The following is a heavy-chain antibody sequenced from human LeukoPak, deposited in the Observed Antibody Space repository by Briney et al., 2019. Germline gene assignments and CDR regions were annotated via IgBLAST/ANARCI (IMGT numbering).Heavy chain of an antibody. D-gene: IGHD6-19*01. J-gene: IGHJ6*03. CDR2: INHSGST. Sequence: SETLSLTCAVYGGSFSGYYWSWIRQPPGKGLEWIGEINHSGSTNYNPSLKSRVTISVDTSKNQFSLKLSSVTAADTTVYYCARRAVAGPPAPYYYYMDVWGKGTTVTVSS. CDR1: GGSFSGYY. CDR3: ARRAVAGPPAPYYYYMDV. V-gene: IGHV4-34*01.